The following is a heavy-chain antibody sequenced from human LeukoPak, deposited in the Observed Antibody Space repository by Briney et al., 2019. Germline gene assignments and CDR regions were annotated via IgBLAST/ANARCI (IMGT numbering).Heavy chain of an antibody. V-gene: IGHV3-30-3*01. J-gene: IGHJ4*02. D-gene: IGHD1-26*01. CDR2: ISYDGSNK. Sequence: PGGSLRLSCAASGFTFSSYAMHWVRQAPGKGLEWVAVISYDGSNKYYADSVKGRFTISRDNSKNTLYLQMNSLRAEDTAVYYCARDGAAFDYWGQGTPVTVSS. CDR3: ARDGAAFDY. CDR1: GFTFSSYA.